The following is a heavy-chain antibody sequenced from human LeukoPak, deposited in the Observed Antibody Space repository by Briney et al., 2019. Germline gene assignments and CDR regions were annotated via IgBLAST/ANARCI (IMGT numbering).Heavy chain of an antibody. J-gene: IGHJ4*02. Sequence: PSETLSLTCTVSGGSISSSSYYWGWIRQPPGKGLEWIGSIYYSGSTYYNPSLKSRVTISVDTSKNQFSLKLSSVTAADTAVYYCARETGTTFGYYFDYWGQGTLVTVSS. CDR1: GGSISSSSYY. CDR3: ARETGTTFGYYFDY. D-gene: IGHD1-1*01. V-gene: IGHV4-39*07. CDR2: IYYSGST.